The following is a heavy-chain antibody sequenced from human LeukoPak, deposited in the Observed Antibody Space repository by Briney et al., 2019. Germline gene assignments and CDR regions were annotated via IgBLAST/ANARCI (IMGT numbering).Heavy chain of an antibody. CDR3: ARVSSGYTNWFDP. V-gene: IGHV4-59*01. CDR1: GGSISSYY. Sequence: SETLSLTCTVSGGSISSYYWSWIRQPPGKGLEWIGYIYYSGSTNYNPSLKSRVTISVDTSKNQFSLKLSPVTAADTAVYYCARVSSGYTNWFDPWGQGTLVTVSS. J-gene: IGHJ5*02. D-gene: IGHD3-22*01. CDR2: IYYSGST.